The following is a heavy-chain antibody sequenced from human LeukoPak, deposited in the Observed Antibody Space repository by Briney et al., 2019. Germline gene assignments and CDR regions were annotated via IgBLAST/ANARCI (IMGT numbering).Heavy chain of an antibody. CDR1: GGSISSYY. CDR3: ARHGRYSGYYYGMDV. V-gene: IGHV4-59*08. Sequence: SETLSPTCTVSGGSISSYYWSWIRQPPGKGLEWIGYIYYSGSTNYNPSLKSRVTISVDTSKNQFSLKLSSVTAADTAVYYCARHGRYSGYYYGMDVWGQGTTVTVSS. D-gene: IGHD1-26*01. J-gene: IGHJ6*02. CDR2: IYYSGST.